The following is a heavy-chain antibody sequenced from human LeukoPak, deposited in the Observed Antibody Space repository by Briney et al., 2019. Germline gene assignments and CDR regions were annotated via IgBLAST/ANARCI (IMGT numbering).Heavy chain of an antibody. CDR1: GFTFSSYG. CDR3: AKDHSGPVEVLGNRGPDY. J-gene: IGHJ4*02. Sequence: GGSLRLSCAAPGFTFSSYGMHWVRQAPGKGLEWVAVISYDGSNKYYADSVKGRFTISRDNSKNTLYLQMNSLRAEDTAVYYCAKDHSGPVEVLGNRGPDYWGQGTLVTVSS. V-gene: IGHV3-30*18. D-gene: IGHD5-12*01. CDR2: ISYDGSNK.